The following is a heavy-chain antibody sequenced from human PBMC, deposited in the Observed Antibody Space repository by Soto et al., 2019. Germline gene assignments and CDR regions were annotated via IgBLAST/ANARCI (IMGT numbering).Heavy chain of an antibody. J-gene: IGHJ5*02. CDR2: FIPDFATA. Sequence: QVQLVQSGAEVKKPGSSVKVSCKASRGTFSSYAISWVRQAPGQGLEWMGGFIPDFATADYAQKFRGRITVAADKPVSLVDMQLTSLRSEHPAVYYGARLPEGNYVSAGSYPPGYAPWGQGTVVTGPS. CDR3: ARLPEGNYVSAGSYPPGYAP. D-gene: IGHD3-22*01. V-gene: IGHV1-69*06. CDR1: RGTFSSYA.